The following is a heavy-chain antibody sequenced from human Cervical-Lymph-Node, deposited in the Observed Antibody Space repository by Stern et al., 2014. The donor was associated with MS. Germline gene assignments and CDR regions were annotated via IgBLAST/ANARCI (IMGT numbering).Heavy chain of an antibody. Sequence: VQLAESGSAVKKPGSSVKVSCKPSGDTFRSYALSWVRQAPGQGLEWVGGLIPFFGTTRYGQKFQGRVTITPEESTGTAFMELSNLTSDDTAVYYCALRRSYYVYWGQGTLITVSS. V-gene: IGHV1-69*01. CDR2: LIPFFGTT. CDR1: GDTFRSYA. J-gene: IGHJ4*02. CDR3: ALRRSYYVY. D-gene: IGHD4-11*01.